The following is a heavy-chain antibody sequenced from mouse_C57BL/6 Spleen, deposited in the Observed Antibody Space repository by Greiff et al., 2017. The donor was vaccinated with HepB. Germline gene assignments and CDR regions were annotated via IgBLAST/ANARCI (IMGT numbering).Heavy chain of an antibody. D-gene: IGHD1-1*01. J-gene: IGHJ2*01. Sequence: EVKLMESGGGLVKPGGSLKLSCAASGFTFSSYAMSWVRQTPEKRLEWVATISDGGSYTYYPDNVKGRFTISRDNAKNNLYLQMSHLKSEDTAMYYCARGIYYYGSSPPYFDYWGQGTTLTVSS. CDR3: ARGIYYYGSSPPYFDY. V-gene: IGHV5-4*03. CDR2: ISDGGSYT. CDR1: GFTFSSYA.